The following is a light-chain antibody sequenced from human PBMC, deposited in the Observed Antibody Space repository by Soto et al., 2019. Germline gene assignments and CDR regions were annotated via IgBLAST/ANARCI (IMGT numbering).Light chain of an antibody. CDR2: EVS. Sequence: DIVMTQTPLSLSVTLGQTASISCKSTQSLLHSDGKTYLYWYLQKPGQPPQLLISEVSNRFSGVXEGXSGGGSGTDFTLIISRVEAEDVGVYYCMQSIPVPFTFGPGTTVDIK. V-gene: IGKV2D-29*01. CDR3: MQSIPVPFT. CDR1: QSLLHSDGKTY. J-gene: IGKJ3*01.